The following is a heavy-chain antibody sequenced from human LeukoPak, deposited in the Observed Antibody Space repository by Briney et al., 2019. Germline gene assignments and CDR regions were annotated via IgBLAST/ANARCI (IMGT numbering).Heavy chain of an antibody. D-gene: IGHD3-22*01. CDR3: ARVYDSSGYYGFGY. V-gene: IGHV3-20*04. J-gene: IGHJ4*02. CDR1: GFTFDDYG. Sequence: PGGSLRLSCAASGFTFDDYGMSWVRQAPGKGLEWVSGINWNGGSTGYADSVKGRFTISRDNAKNSLSLQMNSLRAEDTAVYYCARVYDSSGYYGFGYWGQGTLVTVSS. CDR2: INWNGGST.